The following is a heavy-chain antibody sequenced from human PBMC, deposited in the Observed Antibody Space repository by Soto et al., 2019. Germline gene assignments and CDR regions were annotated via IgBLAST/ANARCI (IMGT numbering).Heavy chain of an antibody. CDR1: GFLFSSYG. D-gene: IGHD3-10*01. V-gene: IGHV3-30*18. J-gene: IGHJ4*02. Sequence: QVLLEESGGGVVQPGRSLRLSCVASGFLFSSYGMYWVRQAPGEGPEWVAVISKDGSREYYADSVKGRFTISRDSSKNTLYLQMNSLRAEDAAVYYCAKDYYGSGTLRTFDYWGQGTRVTVSS. CDR3: AKDYYGSGTLRTFDY. CDR2: ISKDGSRE.